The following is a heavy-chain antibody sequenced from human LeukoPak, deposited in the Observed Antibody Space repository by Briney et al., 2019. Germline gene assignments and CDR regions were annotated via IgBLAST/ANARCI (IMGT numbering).Heavy chain of an antibody. CDR3: ARLAIVGNWFDP. J-gene: IGHJ5*02. V-gene: IGHV3-23*01. Sequence: PGGSLRLSCAASGFTFSSYAMSWDRQAPGKGLEWVSGITASGDKTFYGDSVKGRFTSSRDNSKNTLYLQMNSLRDEDTAVYYCARLAIVGNWFDPWGQGTLVTVSS. CDR1: GFTFSSYA. CDR2: ITASGDKT. D-gene: IGHD3-22*01.